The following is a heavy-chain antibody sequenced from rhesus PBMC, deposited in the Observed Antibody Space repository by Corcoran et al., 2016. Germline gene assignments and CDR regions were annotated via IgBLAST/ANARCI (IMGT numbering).Heavy chain of an antibody. CDR2: IIDIRGKP. CDR1: GGSISGGDG. J-gene: IGHJ4*01. CDR3: AGRAATDYPFDS. Sequence: QVQLQESGPGLLKPSETLSLTCAVTGGSISGGDGWGWIRPPPGKGLEGIGKIIDIRGKPSPNTSPNKRDTISTDQSKNQFVPELSSVTPADTAVFYCAGRAATDYPFDSWGQGVLVTVSS. D-gene: IGHD3-3*01. V-gene: IGHV4-76*01.